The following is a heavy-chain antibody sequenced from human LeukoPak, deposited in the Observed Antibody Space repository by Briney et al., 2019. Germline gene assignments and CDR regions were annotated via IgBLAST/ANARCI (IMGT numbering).Heavy chain of an antibody. Sequence: ASVKVSCKASGYTFTGYYMHWVRQAPGQGLELMGRINPNSGGTNYAQKFQGRVTMTRDTSISTAYMELSRLRSDDTAVYYSAGQRITIFGVAMGAFDYWGQGTLVTVSS. V-gene: IGHV1-2*06. D-gene: IGHD3-3*01. CDR2: INPNSGGT. CDR3: AGQRITIFGVAMGAFDY. CDR1: GYTFTGYY. J-gene: IGHJ4*02.